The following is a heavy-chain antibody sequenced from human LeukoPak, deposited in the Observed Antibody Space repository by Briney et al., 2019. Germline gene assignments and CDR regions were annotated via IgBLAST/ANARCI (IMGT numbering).Heavy chain of an antibody. Sequence: TGGSLRLSCEASGFTFSSYSMTWVRQAPGKRMEWISSIGSNCSPTHHPDSVKSRFTITRDNDKNSLYIEMNRPTVEDTPVYYCAKDQVRYCTTDCYGAIDAWGQGTLVTVSS. J-gene: IGHJ3*01. CDR2: IGSNCSPT. CDR3: AKDQVRYCTTDCYGAIDA. CDR1: GFTFSSYS. V-gene: IGHV3-48*01. D-gene: IGHD2-8*01.